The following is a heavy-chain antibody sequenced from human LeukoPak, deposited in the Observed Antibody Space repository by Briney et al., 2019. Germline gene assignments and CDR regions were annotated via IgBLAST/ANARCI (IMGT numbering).Heavy chain of an antibody. D-gene: IGHD1-26*01. V-gene: IGHV1-2*02. J-gene: IGHJ4*02. CDR2: INPNSGGT. Sequence: GASVKVSCKASGYTFTGYYMHWVRQAPGQGLEWMGWINPNSGGTNYAQKFQGRVTMTRDTSISTAYMELSSLRSEDTAVYYCARDGRLVGAYIIDYWGQGTLVTVSS. CDR3: ARDGRLVGAYIIDY. CDR1: GYTFTGYY.